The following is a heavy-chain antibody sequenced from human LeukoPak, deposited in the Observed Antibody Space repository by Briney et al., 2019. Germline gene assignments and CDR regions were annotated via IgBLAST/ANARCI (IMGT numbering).Heavy chain of an antibody. D-gene: IGHD2-2*01. CDR1: GGSFSGYY. CDR2: INHSGST. Sequence: PSETLSLTCAVHGGSFSGYYWTWIRQPPGKGLEWIGEINHSGSTNHNPSLKSRVTISVDTSKNQFSLKLSSVTAADAAVYYCARANCSSTSCYSGSLIDSWGQGTLVTVSS. CDR3: ARANCSSTSCYSGSLIDS. V-gene: IGHV4-34*01. J-gene: IGHJ4*02.